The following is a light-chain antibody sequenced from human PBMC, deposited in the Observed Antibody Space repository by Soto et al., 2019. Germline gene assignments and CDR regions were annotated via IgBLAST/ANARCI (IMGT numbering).Light chain of an antibody. CDR3: QTYGDSLFT. CDR1: QRVSSSL. V-gene: IGKV3-20*01. Sequence: EIVLTQSPGTLSLSPGERATLSCRASQRVSSSLLAWYQQKPGQAPRPLISAASSRATGIPDRFSGSGSGTDFTLTISSLEPEDFAGYYCQTYGDSLFTFCPWTKV. CDR2: AAS. J-gene: IGKJ3*01.